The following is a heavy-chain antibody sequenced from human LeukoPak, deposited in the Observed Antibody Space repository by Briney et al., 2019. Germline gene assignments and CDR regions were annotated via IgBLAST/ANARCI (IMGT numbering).Heavy chain of an antibody. V-gene: IGHV1-8*02. J-gene: IGHJ3*02. CDR3: ARWRRDGYNFAFDI. Sequence: ASVKVSCKASGGTFSSYAISWVRQATGQGLEWMGWMNPNSGNTGYAQKFQGRVTMTRNTSISTAYMELSSLRSEDTAVYYCARWRRDGYNFAFDIWGQGTMVTVSS. CDR2: MNPNSGNT. CDR1: GGTFSSYA. D-gene: IGHD5-24*01.